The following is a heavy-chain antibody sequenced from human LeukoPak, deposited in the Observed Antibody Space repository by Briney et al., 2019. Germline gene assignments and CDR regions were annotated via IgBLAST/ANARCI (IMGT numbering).Heavy chain of an antibody. J-gene: IGHJ6*03. CDR1: GYSISSGYY. V-gene: IGHV4-38-2*01. D-gene: IGHD4-11*01. Sequence: PSETLSLTCAVSGYSISSGYYWGWIRQPPGKGLEWIGSIYHSGSTYYNPSLKSRVTISVDTSKNQFSLKLSSVTAADTAVYYCARLWPHLSDYIYYYYMDVWGKGTTVTVSS. CDR2: IYHSGST. CDR3: ARLWPHLSDYIYYYYMDV.